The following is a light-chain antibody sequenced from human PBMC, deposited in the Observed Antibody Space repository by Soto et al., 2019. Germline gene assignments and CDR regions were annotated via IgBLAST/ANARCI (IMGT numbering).Light chain of an antibody. V-gene: IGKV1-39*01. CDR1: QSISIY. Sequence: IQMTQSPSSLSASVGDRVTITCRASQSISIYLNWYQQKPGKAPMLLIYAASSLQSGVPSRFRGGGSGTDFTLTISSLQPEDFATYYCQQSYTTPTFGGGTKVDIK. CDR2: AAS. J-gene: IGKJ4*01. CDR3: QQSYTTPT.